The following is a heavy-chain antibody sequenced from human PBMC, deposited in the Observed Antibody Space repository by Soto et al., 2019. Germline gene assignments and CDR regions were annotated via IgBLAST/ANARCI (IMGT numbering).Heavy chain of an antibody. CDR1: GFTFSSYA. CDR3: AKGSGWDYYYGLXV. CDR2: ISGSGGST. V-gene: IGHV3-23*01. Sequence: GGSLRLSCAASGFTFSSYAMSWVRQAPGKGLEWVSAISGSGGSTYYAGSVKGRFTISRDNSKNTLYLQMNSLRAEDTAVYYCAKGSGWDYYYGLXVWGQGTTVXVSS. D-gene: IGHD6-19*01. J-gene: IGHJ6*02.